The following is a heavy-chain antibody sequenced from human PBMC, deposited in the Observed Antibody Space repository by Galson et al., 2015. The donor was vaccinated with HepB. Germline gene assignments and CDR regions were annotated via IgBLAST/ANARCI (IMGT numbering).Heavy chain of an antibody. CDR2: IYPDDSDT. CDR3: ARHGRLGGCSYAHFDS. CDR1: GYRFTTYW. J-gene: IGHJ4*02. V-gene: IGHV5-51*01. D-gene: IGHD5-18*01. Sequence: QSGAEVKKPGESLKISCKGSGYRFTTYWIGWVRQMPGKGLEWMGIIYPDDSDTRYSPSFQGQVTISADKSLSTAYVQWSSLKASDTAMYYCARHGRLGGCSYAHFDSWGQGTLVSVSS.